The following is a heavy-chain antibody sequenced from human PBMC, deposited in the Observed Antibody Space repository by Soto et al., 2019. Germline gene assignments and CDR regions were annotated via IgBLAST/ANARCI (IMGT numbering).Heavy chain of an antibody. V-gene: IGHV4-31*03. D-gene: IGHD3-10*01. CDR3: ARGRGTMVRGDYGMDV. J-gene: IGHJ6*02. Sequence: QVQLQESGPGLVKPSQTLSLTCTVSGGSISSGGYYWSWIRQHPGKGLEWIGYIYYSGSTYYNPSLKSRVTISVDTSKNQFSLKLSSVTAADTAVYYCARGRGTMVRGDYGMDVWGQGTTVTVSS. CDR2: IYYSGST. CDR1: GGSISSGGYY.